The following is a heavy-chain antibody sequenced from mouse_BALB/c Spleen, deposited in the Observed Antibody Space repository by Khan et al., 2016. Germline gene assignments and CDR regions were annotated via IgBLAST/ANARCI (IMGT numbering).Heavy chain of an antibody. CDR2: INPSNGRT. D-gene: IGHD1-2*01. V-gene: IGHV1S81*02. J-gene: IGHJ3*01. Sequence: QVQLKQSGAELVKPGASVKLSCKASGYTFTSYWMHWVKQRPGQGLEWIGEINPSNGRTNYNEKFKSKATLTVDKSSSTAYMQLSSLTSEDSAVYYCAIITAGFAYWGQGTLVTVSA. CDR3: AIITAGFAY. CDR1: GYTFTSYW.